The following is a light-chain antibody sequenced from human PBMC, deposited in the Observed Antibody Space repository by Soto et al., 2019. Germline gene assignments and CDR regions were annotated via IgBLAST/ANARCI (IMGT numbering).Light chain of an antibody. V-gene: IGKV1-39*01. CDR1: QTIAMY. J-gene: IGKJ2*01. CDR2: TTS. CDR3: QQSFTTPYT. Sequence: DIQMTQSPSSLSASVGDRVTITCRASQTIAMYVNWFQQKPGKAPKPLIYTTSSLQSGVPPRFSGSGSETDFTLTISRLQPEDSATYYCQQSFTTPYTFGQGTKVDI.